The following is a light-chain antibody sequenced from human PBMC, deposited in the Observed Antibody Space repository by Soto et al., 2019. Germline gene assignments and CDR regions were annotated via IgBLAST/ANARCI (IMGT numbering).Light chain of an antibody. CDR3: QQLFSYPYT. Sequence: DIQLTQSPSFLSASVGDRVAITCRASQGISRYLAWYQEKPGKAPHLLISAASTLHSGVPSRFSGSGSGTEFTLTINSLQPEDFATYYCQQLFSYPYTFGQGTKLEIK. J-gene: IGKJ2*01. V-gene: IGKV1-9*01. CDR1: QGISRY. CDR2: AAS.